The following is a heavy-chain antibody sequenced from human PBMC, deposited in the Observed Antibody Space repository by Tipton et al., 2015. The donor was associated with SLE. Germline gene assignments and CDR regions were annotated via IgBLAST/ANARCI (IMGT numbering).Heavy chain of an antibody. CDR3: ARGDFWSGLDY. CDR2: TYQTGST. V-gene: IGHV4-38-2*02. CDR1: DYSISSGSY. D-gene: IGHD3-3*01. J-gene: IGHJ4*02. Sequence: GLVKPSQTLSLTCSVSDYSISSGSYWGWIRQPPGKGLEWVGSTYQTGSTNYKPSLKSRVIISVDKSKNQFSLKLTSVTAADTAVYFCARGDFWSGLDYWGQGALVTVSS.